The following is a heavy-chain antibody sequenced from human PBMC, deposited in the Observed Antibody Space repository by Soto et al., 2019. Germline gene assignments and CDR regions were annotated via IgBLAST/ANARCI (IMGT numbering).Heavy chain of an antibody. D-gene: IGHD3-10*01. CDR3: HSGSSTELDY. Sequence: SETLSLTCAVSGYFISSGHYWGWIRQTPGKGLEWIGYIYDSGTTYTYFNPSLKSRVTISVDTSKNQFSLKLSSVTAADTAVSSCHSGSSTELDYWGQGTLVTVSS. CDR2: IYDSGTTYT. J-gene: IGHJ4*02. V-gene: IGHV4-38-2*01. CDR1: GYFISSGHY.